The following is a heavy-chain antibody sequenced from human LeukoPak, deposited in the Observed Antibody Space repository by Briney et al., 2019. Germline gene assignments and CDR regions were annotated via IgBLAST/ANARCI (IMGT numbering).Heavy chain of an antibody. CDR1: GFTFDDYV. Sequence: PGGSLRLSCAASGFTFDDYVMHWVRQAPGKGLEWVSLISGDGGSTYYADSVKGRFTISRDNSKNSLYLQMNSLRAEDMALYYCAKDISYSNYVLDYWGQGTLVTVSS. CDR3: AKDISYSNYVLDY. V-gene: IGHV3-43*02. D-gene: IGHD4-11*01. CDR2: ISGDGGST. J-gene: IGHJ4*02.